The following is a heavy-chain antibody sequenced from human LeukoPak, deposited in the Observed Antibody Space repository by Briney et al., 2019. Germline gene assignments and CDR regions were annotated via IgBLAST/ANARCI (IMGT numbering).Heavy chain of an antibody. CDR2: IYYSGST. J-gene: IGHJ4*02. V-gene: IGHV4-59*01. CDR3: ARGGGKWLHRNFAY. CDR1: GGSISSYY. Sequence: PSETLSLTCTVSGGSISSYYWSWIRQPPGKGLEWIGYIYYSGSTNYNPSLKSRVTISVDTSKNQFSVKLTSVIAADTAVYYCARGGGKWLHRNFAYWGQGNLVTVSS. D-gene: IGHD5-24*01.